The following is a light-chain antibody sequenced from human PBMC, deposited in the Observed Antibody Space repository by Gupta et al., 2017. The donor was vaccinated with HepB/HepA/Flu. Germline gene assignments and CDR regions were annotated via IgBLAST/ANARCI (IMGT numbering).Light chain of an antibody. CDR1: SGHSRYI. V-gene: IGLV4-60*03. CDR3: ETWDIDTHGGV. J-gene: IGLJ2*01. Sequence: QPVLTQSSSASASLGSSVKPTCTLSSGHSRYIIAWHQQQPGKAPRYLMKLEGSGSYNKGSGVPDRFSGSSSGADSYLTISNLQSEDEADYYCETWDIDTHGGVFGGGTKLTVL. CDR2: LEGSGSY.